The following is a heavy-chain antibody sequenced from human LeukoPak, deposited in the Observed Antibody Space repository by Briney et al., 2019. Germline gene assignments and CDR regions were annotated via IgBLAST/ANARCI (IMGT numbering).Heavy chain of an antibody. D-gene: IGHD2-15*01. Sequence: ETLSLTCTVSGDSISSSSSYWGWVRQAPGKGLEWVSAISGSGGSTYYADSVKGRFTISRGNSKNTLYLQMNSLRAEDTAVYYCAKDNDCSGGSCYPTPGAFDIRGQGTMVTVSS. CDR1: GDSISSSSSY. CDR2: ISGSGGST. V-gene: IGHV3-23*01. CDR3: AKDNDCSGGSCYPTPGAFDI. J-gene: IGHJ3*02.